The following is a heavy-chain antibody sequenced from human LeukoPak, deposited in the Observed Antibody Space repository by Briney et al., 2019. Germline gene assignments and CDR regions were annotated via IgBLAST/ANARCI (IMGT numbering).Heavy chain of an antibody. V-gene: IGHV5-51*01. CDR3: ARQGVAGKYYCYYMDV. J-gene: IGHJ6*03. CDR2: IYPGDSDT. Sequence: GESLKISCKGSGYSFTSYWIGWVRQMPGKGLEWMGIIYPGDSDTRYSPSFQGQVTISADKSINTAYLEWSSLKASDTAIYYCARQGVAGKYYCYYMDVWGKGTTVTVSS. CDR1: GYSFTSYW. D-gene: IGHD6-19*01.